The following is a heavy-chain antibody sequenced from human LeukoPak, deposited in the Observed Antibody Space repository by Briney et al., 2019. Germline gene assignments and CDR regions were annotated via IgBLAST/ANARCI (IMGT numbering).Heavy chain of an antibody. CDR1: GYTFTDFG. D-gene: IGHD3-22*01. J-gene: IGHJ4*02. Sequence: ASVKVSCRASGYTFTDFGISWVRQAPGQGLEWIAWISAYNGNPTYAQKLKGRVTLTTDTSTNTAYMELRSLTSDDTAVYFCARAGQGYYYDTSAYCFDYWGQGTLVTVSS. CDR2: ISAYNGNP. V-gene: IGHV1-18*01. CDR3: ARAGQGYYYDTSAYCFDY.